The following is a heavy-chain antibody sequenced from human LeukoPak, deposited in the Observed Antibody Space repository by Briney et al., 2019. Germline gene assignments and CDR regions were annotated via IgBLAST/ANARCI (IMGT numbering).Heavy chain of an antibody. CDR3: AREPVLTLDQLFDY. J-gene: IGHJ4*02. D-gene: IGHD1-1*01. V-gene: IGHV4-38-2*02. Sequence: PSETLSLTCTVSGYSISSGYYWGWIRQPPGKGLEWIGSIYHSGSTYYNPSLKSRVTISVDTSKNQFSLKLSSVTAADTAVYYCAREPVLTLDQLFDYWGQGTPVTVSS. CDR2: IYHSGST. CDR1: GYSISSGYY.